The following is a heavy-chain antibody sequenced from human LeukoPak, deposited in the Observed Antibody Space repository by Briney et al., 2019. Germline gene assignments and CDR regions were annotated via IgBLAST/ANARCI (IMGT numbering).Heavy chain of an antibody. D-gene: IGHD4-17*01. J-gene: IGHJ6*02. V-gene: IGHV7-4-1*02. CDR2: INTNTGNP. CDR1: GGTFTSYA. Sequence: ASVKVSCKASGGTFTSYAMNWVRPAPGQGLEWMGWINTNTGNPTYAQGFTGRFVFSLDTSVSTAYLQISSLKAEDTAVYYCARSPTVATYYYGMDVWGQGTTVTVSS. CDR3: ARSPTVATYYYGMDV.